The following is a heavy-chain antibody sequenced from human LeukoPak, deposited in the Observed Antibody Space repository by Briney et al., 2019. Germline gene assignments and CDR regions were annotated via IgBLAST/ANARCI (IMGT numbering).Heavy chain of an antibody. Sequence: SQTLSLTCAISGDSVSSNSAAWNWIRQSPSRGLEWLGRTYYRSKWYNDYAVSVKSRITINPDTSKNQFSLKLNSVTPEDTAVYYCARVARTIFGVGMDVWGKGTTVTVSS. CDR2: TYYRSKWYN. V-gene: IGHV6-1*01. CDR3: ARVARTIFGVGMDV. CDR1: GDSVSSNSAA. J-gene: IGHJ6*04. D-gene: IGHD3-3*01.